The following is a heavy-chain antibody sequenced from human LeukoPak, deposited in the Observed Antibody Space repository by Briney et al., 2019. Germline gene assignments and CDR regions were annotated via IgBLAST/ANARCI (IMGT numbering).Heavy chain of an antibody. D-gene: IGHD6-19*01. Sequence: AGGSLRLSCEASGFTFSNYAMNWVRQAPGKGLEWVSVISRSGGGTDYADSVKGRFTISRDNSKNTLYLQMNSLRAEDTAVYYCAKEAYSTGWYDYWGQGTLVTVSS. CDR2: ISRSGGGT. J-gene: IGHJ4*02. CDR3: AKEAYSTGWYDY. V-gene: IGHV3-23*01. CDR1: GFTFSNYA.